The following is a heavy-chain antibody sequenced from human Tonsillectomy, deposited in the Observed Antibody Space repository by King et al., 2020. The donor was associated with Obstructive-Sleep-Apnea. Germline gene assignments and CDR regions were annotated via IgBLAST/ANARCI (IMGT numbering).Heavy chain of an antibody. V-gene: IGHV4-59*08. J-gene: IGHJ4*02. D-gene: IGHD6-13*01. CDR1: GGSISSYY. CDR3: ARQGYSSSWYDY. Sequence: LQLQESGPGLVKPSETLSLTCTVSGGSISSYYWSWIRQPPGKGLEWIGYIYYSGSTNYNPSLKSRVTISIDTSNNQFSLKLSSVTAADTAVYYCARQGYSSSWYDYWGQGTLVTVSS. CDR2: IYYSGST.